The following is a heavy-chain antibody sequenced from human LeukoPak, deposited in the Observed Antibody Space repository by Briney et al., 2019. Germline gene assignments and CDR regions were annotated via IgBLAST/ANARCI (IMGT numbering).Heavy chain of an antibody. CDR3: AKDHSPYYDILTGYYINWFDP. CDR1: GFTFSSYG. Sequence: GGTLRLSCAASGFTFSSYGMSWVRQAPGKGLEWVSAISGSGGSTYYADSVKGRFTISRDNSKNTLYLQMNSLRAEDTAVYYCAKDHSPYYDILTGYYINWFDPWGQGTLVTVSS. D-gene: IGHD3-9*01. CDR2: ISGSGGST. J-gene: IGHJ5*02. V-gene: IGHV3-23*01.